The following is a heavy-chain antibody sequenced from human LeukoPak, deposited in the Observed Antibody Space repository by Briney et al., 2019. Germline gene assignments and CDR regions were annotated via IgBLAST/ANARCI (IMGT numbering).Heavy chain of an antibody. CDR2: IYSGGST. V-gene: IGHV3-53*01. J-gene: IGHJ4*02. D-gene: IGHD3-16*02. CDR3: AKEVGLRLGELSSTSYFDY. CDR1: GFTVSSNY. Sequence: GGSLRLSCAASGFTVSSNYMSWVRQAPGKGLEWVSVIYSGGSTYYADSVKGRFTISRDNSKNTLYLQMNSLRAEDTAVYYCAKEVGLRLGELSSTSYFDYWGQGTLVTVSS.